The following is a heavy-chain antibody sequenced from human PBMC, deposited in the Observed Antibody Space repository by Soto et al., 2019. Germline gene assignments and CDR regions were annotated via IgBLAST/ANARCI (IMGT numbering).Heavy chain of an antibody. CDR2: ISSNGVGT. Sequence: EVQLAESGGGLAQPGVSLRLSCAASGFTLSGYAMDWVRQAPGQGLEYVSGISSNGVGTYYANSVQGRFTISRDNSKNTVYLQMASLRPVHMAMYYCERRARTDFYYREVWGKGTTVPV. J-gene: IGHJ6*03. CDR1: GFTLSGYA. CDR3: ERRARTDFYYREV. V-gene: IGHV3-64*01. D-gene: IGHD4-17*01.